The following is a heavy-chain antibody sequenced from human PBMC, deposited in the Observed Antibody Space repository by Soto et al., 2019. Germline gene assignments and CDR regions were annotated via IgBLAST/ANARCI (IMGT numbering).Heavy chain of an antibody. J-gene: IGHJ4*02. CDR2: TRNKANSYTT. D-gene: IGHD6-6*01. CDR3: ASLYSSSSDY. Sequence: EVQLVESGGGLVQPGGSLRLSCAASGFTFSDHYMDWVRQSPGKGLEWVGRTRNKANSYTTEYAASVKGRFTISRDDSKNSLYLQMNRLKTEDTAVYYCASLYSSSSDYWGQGPLVTVSS. V-gene: IGHV3-72*01. CDR1: GFTFSDHY.